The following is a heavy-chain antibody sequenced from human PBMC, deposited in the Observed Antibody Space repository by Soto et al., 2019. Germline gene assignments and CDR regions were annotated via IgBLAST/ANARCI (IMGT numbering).Heavy chain of an antibody. D-gene: IGHD6-19*01. CDR1: GGSISSYY. Sequence: SETLSLTCTVSGGSISSYYWSWIRQPPGKGLEWIGYIYYSGSTNYNPSLKSRVTISEDTSKNQFSLKLSSVTAADTAVYYCARRRAVAGEIDYWGQGTLVTVSS. CDR3: ARRRAVAGEIDY. CDR2: IYYSGST. V-gene: IGHV4-59*01. J-gene: IGHJ4*02.